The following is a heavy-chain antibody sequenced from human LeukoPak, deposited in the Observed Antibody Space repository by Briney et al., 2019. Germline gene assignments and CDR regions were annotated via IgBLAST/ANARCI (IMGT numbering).Heavy chain of an antibody. CDR2: IYSSGNT. J-gene: IGHJ6*03. CDR3: ARTTAAGTYYYYYYMDV. CDR1: GGSISSSSFY. D-gene: IGHD6-13*01. V-gene: IGHV4-39*01. Sequence: SETLSLACTVSGGSISSSSFYWGWVRQSPGKGLEWIGNIYSSGNTYYNASLKSRVTMYIDTSKNQFSLKLSSVTAADTAVYYCARTTAAGTYYYYYYMDVWGKGTTVTVSS.